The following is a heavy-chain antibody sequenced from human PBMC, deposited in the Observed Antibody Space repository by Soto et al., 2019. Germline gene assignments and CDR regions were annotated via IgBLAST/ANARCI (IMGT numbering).Heavy chain of an antibody. CDR1: GGSISSSSYY. CDR3: ARQSHSSGWYSPDFDY. D-gene: IGHD6-19*01. Sequence: PSETLSLTCTVSGGSISSSSYYWGWIRQPPGKGLEWIGSIYYSGSTYYNPSPKSRVTISVDTSTNQFSMKLSSVTAADTAVYYSARQSHSSGWYSPDFDYWGQGTLVTVSS. V-gene: IGHV4-39*01. J-gene: IGHJ4*02. CDR2: IYYSGST.